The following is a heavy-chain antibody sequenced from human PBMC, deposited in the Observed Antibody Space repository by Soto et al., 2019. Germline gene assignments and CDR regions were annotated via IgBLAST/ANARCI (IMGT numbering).Heavy chain of an antibody. D-gene: IGHD5-12*01. Sequence: QVQLQESGPGLVKPSQTLSLTCTVSGGSISSGGTGSYWTWIRQLPGKGLEWIGYIHYPGNTYYNPALKSRPSISIDASENQFSLNQTSVTAADTAVYYCASGHDAYEVRYWGQGTLATVSS. J-gene: IGHJ4*02. CDR3: ASGHDAYEVRY. CDR2: IHYPGNT. CDR1: GGSISSGGTGSY. V-gene: IGHV4-31*03.